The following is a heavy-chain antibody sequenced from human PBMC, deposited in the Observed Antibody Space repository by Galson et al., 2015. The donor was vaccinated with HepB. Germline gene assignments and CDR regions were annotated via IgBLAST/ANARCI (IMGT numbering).Heavy chain of an antibody. CDR2: ISGSGGNT. J-gene: IGHJ4*02. Sequence: SLRLSCAASGFTFSSYAMSWVRQAPGKGLEWVSAISGSGGNTYYADSVKGRFTISRDNSKNTLYLQMNSLRAEDTAVYYCAKPLWYYDSSGYYGIEYWGQGILVTVSS. D-gene: IGHD3-22*01. V-gene: IGHV3-23*01. CDR3: AKPLWYYDSSGYYGIEY. CDR1: GFTFSSYA.